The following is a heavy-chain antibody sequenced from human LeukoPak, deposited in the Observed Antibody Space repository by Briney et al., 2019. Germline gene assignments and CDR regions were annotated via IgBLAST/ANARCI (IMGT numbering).Heavy chain of an antibody. D-gene: IGHD6-19*01. J-gene: IGHJ3*02. CDR2: ISSSSSYI. CDR3: ARPSTQGRVAGAFDI. Sequence: GGSLRLSCAASGFTFSSYSMNWVRQAPGKGLEWVSSISSSSSYIYYADSVKGRFTISRDNAKSSLYLQMNSLRAEDMAVYYCARPSTQGRVAGAFDIWGQGTMVTVSS. V-gene: IGHV3-21*01. CDR1: GFTFSSYS.